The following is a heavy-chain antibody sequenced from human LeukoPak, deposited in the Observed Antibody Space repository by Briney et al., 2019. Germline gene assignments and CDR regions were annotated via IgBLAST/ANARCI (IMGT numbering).Heavy chain of an antibody. J-gene: IGHJ4*02. CDR3: ARPLSQNQNFDY. CDR1: GFTFSSYS. D-gene: IGHD2/OR15-2a*01. Sequence: GGSVRLSCAASGFTFSSYSMNWVRQAPGKGLEWVSSISSGSGHMYYADSVKGRFTVSRDNAKNSLYLQMSSLRAEDTAVYYCARPLSQNQNFDYWGQGTLVTVSS. CDR2: ISSGSGHM. V-gene: IGHV3-21*01.